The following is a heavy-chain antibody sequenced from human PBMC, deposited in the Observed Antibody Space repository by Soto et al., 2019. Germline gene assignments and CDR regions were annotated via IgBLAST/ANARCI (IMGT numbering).Heavy chain of an antibody. Sequence: QVQLVQSGAEVKKPGSSVRVSCKTSEGTFNNYAIRWVRQAPGQGLEWIGGIIPLFDAVKYAQKFQGRVTITADKSTSTAYMELHTLTSEDTAVYYCARDDALRETSGYFYLDYWGQGTPVTVTS. CDR1: EGTFNNYA. CDR2: IIPLFDAV. J-gene: IGHJ4*02. D-gene: IGHD3-22*01. V-gene: IGHV1-69*06. CDR3: ARDDALRETSGYFYLDY.